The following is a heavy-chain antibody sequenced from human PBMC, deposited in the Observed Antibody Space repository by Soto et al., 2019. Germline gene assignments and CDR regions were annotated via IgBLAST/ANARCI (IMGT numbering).Heavy chain of an antibody. D-gene: IGHD3-22*01. V-gene: IGHV1-69*08. CDR3: AKKALDSSGYYYGFDY. CDR1: GGTFSHST. J-gene: IGHJ4*02. Sequence: SVKVSCKASGGTFSHSTVAWVRQAPGHRPEWMGMIIPMFGSTNSAQKFRDRVTFSADTYTNTAYMELSSLRSEDTAVYSCAKKALDSSGYYYGFDYWGQGTLVTVSS. CDR2: IIPMFGST.